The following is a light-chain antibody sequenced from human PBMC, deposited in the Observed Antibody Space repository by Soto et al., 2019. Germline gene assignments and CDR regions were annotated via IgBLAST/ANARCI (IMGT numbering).Light chain of an antibody. Sequence: DFVMTQSPDSLAVSLGERATINCKSSQSVLKTSNNMNYLAWYQQKPRQPPKLLITWASTRESGVPDRFSGSGSGTDFTLTISSLQAEDVAVYYCHQYYGSPLTFGQGTKVEIK. CDR2: WAS. CDR3: HQYYGSPLT. V-gene: IGKV4-1*01. CDR1: QSVLKTSNNMNY. J-gene: IGKJ1*01.